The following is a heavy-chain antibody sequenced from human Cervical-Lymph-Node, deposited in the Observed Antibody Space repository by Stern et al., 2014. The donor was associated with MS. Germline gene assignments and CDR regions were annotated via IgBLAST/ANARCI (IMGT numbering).Heavy chain of an antibody. CDR2: VGWNSGRM. D-gene: IGHD3-22*01. J-gene: IGHJ2*01. Sequence: EVQLVESGGGLVQPGRSLRLSCAASGFSFDEYAMHWVRQAPGKRLERVSAVGWNSGRMAYADSVKGRFPISRDNAKNSLYLQMSSLRPEDTALYYCTKDATMTPYWYFDLWGRGTLVTVSS. CDR1: GFSFDEYA. CDR3: TKDATMTPYWYFDL. V-gene: IGHV3-9*01.